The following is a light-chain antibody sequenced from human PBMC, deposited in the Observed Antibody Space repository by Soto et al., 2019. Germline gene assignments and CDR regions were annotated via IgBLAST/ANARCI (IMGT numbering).Light chain of an antibody. CDR1: SSTIGNNY. CDR2: DND. CDR3: GTWDSSRRGPYV. V-gene: IGLV1-51*01. Sequence: QSVLTQPPSVSAAPGQTVTIACSGTSSTIGNNYVSWFQQVPGTAPKILIYDNDKRPLGIPDRFSGSKSGTSATLGITGLQTGDEADYYCGTWDSSRRGPYVFGRGTKLTVL. J-gene: IGLJ1*01.